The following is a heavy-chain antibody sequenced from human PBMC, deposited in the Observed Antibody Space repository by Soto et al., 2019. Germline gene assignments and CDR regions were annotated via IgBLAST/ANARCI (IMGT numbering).Heavy chain of an antibody. CDR1: GFTLVPYH. CDR3: ARGYCGGGGCYLRRDAFDV. Sequence: EVQLVESGGGLVLPGGSRSPSVAASGFTLVPYHRNWVRKAPGKGLGWVSSINPTSSHIYYADSVRGRFTISRDDSKNSVSLQMNSLRTEDAALYYCARGYCGGGGCYLRRDAFDVWGQGTMVTVSS. V-gene: IGHV3-21*01. CDR2: INPTSSHI. D-gene: IGHD2-15*01. J-gene: IGHJ3*01.